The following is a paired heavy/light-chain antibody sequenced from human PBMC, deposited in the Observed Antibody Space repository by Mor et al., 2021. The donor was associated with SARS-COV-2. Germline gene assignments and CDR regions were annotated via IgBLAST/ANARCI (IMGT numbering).Heavy chain of an antibody. CDR2: TYYDSFKQ. V-gene: IGHV3-33*01. D-gene: IGHD2-2*01. CDR3: ARDPFYHGYAYWYFDL. CDR1: GFTFSDYG. Sequence: QVQLVESGGGVVQPGKSLRLSCAATGFTFSDYGMHWVRQAPGKGLEWVALTYYDSFKQYYADSVKGRFTISRDNSKNIVYLQMNSLRADDTAVYYCARDPFYHGYAYWYFDLWGRGTLVTVSS. J-gene: IGHJ2*01.
Light chain of an antibody. CDR3: QQYDDNYT. CDR2: KAS. CDR1: QSISSW. V-gene: IGKV1-5*03. J-gene: IGKJ2*01. Sequence: DVQMTQSPSTLSASIGDRVTITCRASQSISSWLAWYQQKPGKAPKLLIYKASSLQSGVPSRFSGSGSGTEFTLTISSLQPDDFATYYCQQYDDNYTFGQGTKLEI.